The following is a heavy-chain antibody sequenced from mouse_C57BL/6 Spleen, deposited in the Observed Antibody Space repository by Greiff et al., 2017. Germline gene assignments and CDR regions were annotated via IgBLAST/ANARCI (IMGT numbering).Heavy chain of an antibody. D-gene: IGHD1-1*01. CDR3: ARSRVITTVVPFAY. J-gene: IGHJ3*01. CDR2: INPGSGGT. Sequence: VQLQQSGAELVRPGTSVKVSCKASGYAFTNYLIEWVKQRPGQGLEWIGVINPGSGGTNYNEKFKGKATLTADKSSSTAYMQLSSLTSEDSAVYFCARSRVITTVVPFAYWGQGTLVTVSA. V-gene: IGHV1-54*01. CDR1: GYAFTNYL.